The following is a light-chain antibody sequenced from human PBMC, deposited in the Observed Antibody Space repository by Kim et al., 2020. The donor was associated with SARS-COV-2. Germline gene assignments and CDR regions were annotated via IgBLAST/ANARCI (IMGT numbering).Light chain of an antibody. CDR3: QVWDSSSDPLYV. Sequence: SYELTQPPSVSVAPGKTASITCGGNNIGSKSVHWYQQKPGQAPVLVIYYDSDRPSGIPERFSGSNSGNTATLTISRVEAGDEADYYCQVWDSSSDPLYVF. CDR1: NIGSKS. V-gene: IGLV3-21*04. J-gene: IGLJ1*01. CDR2: YDS.